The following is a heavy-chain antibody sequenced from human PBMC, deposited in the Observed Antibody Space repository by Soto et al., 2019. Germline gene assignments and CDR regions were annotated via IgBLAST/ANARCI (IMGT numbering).Heavy chain of an antibody. D-gene: IGHD6-19*01. Sequence: LRLSCAASGFTLSRKGMHWVRQAPGKGLEWVAVISYDGSNKYYGDSVKGRFTISRDNSKNTVSLQMNSLRAEDTAVYYCAKDALTVAGPQRGSLDVWGQGTTVTVSS. V-gene: IGHV3-30*18. CDR3: AKDALTVAGPQRGSLDV. CDR2: ISYDGSNK. J-gene: IGHJ6*02. CDR1: GFTLSRKG.